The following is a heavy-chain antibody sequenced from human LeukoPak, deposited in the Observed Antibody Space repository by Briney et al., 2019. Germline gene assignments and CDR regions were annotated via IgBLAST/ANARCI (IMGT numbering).Heavy chain of an antibody. V-gene: IGHV3-30-3*01. CDR1: GFTFSSYA. CDR3: ARGGKWLPIPKPLDY. J-gene: IGHJ4*02. CDR2: ISYDGSNK. Sequence: GGSLRLSCAASGFTFSSYAMHWVRQAPGKGLEWVAVISYDGSNKYYADSVKGRFTISRDNSKNTLYLQMNSLRAEDTAVYYCARGGKWLPIPKPLDYWGQGILVTVSS. D-gene: IGHD5-12*01.